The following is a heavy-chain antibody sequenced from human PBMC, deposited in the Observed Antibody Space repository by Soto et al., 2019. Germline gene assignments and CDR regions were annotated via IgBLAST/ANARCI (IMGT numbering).Heavy chain of an antibody. CDR1: GGSVNSGDYC. CDR3: ARHVVRGIMRLDP. D-gene: IGHD3-10*01. V-gene: IGHV4-61*08. Sequence: SETLSLTCTVSGGSVNSGDYCWSWIRQPPGKGLEWIGYIYYSGSTNYSPSLKSRVTISVDTSKNQFSLNLSSVTAADTAVYYCARHVVRGIMRLDPWGQGSLVTVSS. J-gene: IGHJ5*02. CDR2: IYYSGST.